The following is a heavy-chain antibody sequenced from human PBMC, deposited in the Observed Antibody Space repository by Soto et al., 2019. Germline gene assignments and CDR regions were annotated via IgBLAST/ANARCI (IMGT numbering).Heavy chain of an antibody. V-gene: IGHV3-23*01. CDR3: ARKGPGTYFDY. J-gene: IGHJ4*02. CDR2: ISGSGDST. CDR1: GFTFSSYA. Sequence: EVQLLDSGGGLVQPGGSLRLSCAASGFTFSSYAMNWVRQAPGKGLEWVSVISGSGDSTYYADSVKGRFTISRDNSKNTLYLQMNSLRTEDTVVYYCARKGPGTYFDYWGQGTLVTVSS. D-gene: IGHD6-13*01.